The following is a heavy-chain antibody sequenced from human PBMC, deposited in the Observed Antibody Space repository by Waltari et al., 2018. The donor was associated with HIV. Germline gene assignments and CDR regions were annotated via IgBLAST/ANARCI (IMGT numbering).Heavy chain of an antibody. CDR3: ARAGRSFSSRPKTFDI. Sequence: QLQPWDSGTGPVGASEALCLTGFVSGGSIISTTHYWGWISQPPGEGLEWTGSIYYTGAASYGPSLKRRVTMSVDTCKNQFSLKLSSVTATDAAVYFCARAGRSFSSRPKTFDIWGPGTMVTVSS. D-gene: IGHD3-10*01. CDR2: IYYTGAA. V-gene: IGHV4-39*01. CDR1: GGSIISTTHY. J-gene: IGHJ3*02.